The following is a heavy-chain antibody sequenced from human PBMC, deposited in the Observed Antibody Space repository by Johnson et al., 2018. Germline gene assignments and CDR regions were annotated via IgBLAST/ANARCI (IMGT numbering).Heavy chain of an antibody. Sequence: QVQLVQSGAEVKKPGASVRLSCKASGYTFTHHAMHWLRQAPGQKPEWIGWINGGDGRPKYSQKFQMRVSITRDTSASTTYMELSSLTFGDTAVYYCARERLGTALDLWGQGTLVTVSS. V-gene: IGHV1-3*01. D-gene: IGHD3-10*01. CDR2: INGGDGRP. CDR3: ARERLGTALDL. J-gene: IGHJ3*01. CDR1: GYTFTHHA.